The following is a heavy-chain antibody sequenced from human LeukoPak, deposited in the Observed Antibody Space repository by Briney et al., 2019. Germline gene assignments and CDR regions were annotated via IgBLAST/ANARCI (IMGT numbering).Heavy chain of an antibody. Sequence: GGSLRLSCAASGFTFDDYAMHWVRQAPGKGLEWVSGISWNSGSIGYADSVKGRFTISRDNSKNTLYLQMNSLRAEDTAVYYCAKEGDLYCSGGRCYLAAFDISGEGRIVTVSS. D-gene: IGHD2-15*01. V-gene: IGHV3-9*01. CDR2: ISWNSGSI. CDR1: GFTFDDYA. J-gene: IGHJ3*02. CDR3: AKEGDLYCSGGRCYLAAFDI.